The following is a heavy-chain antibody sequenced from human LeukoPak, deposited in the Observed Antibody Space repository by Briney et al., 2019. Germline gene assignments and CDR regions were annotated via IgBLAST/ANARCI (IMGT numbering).Heavy chain of an antibody. CDR3: ARTGSNWRFDY. J-gene: IGHJ4*02. CDR2: ISVYNGDT. V-gene: IGHV1-18*01. Sequence: ASVKVSCKASGYTFTSYTISWVRQAPGQGLEWMGCISVYNGDTNYEQRFQGRVTMTTDTSTSTGHMELRSLRSDDTAVYYCARTGSNWRFDYWGQGTLVTVSS. D-gene: IGHD6-13*01. CDR1: GYTFTSYT.